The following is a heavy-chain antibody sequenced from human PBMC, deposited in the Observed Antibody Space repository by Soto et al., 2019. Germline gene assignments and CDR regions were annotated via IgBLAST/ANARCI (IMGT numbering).Heavy chain of an antibody. V-gene: IGHV1-58*02. CDR3: SADHPHMAMGWPV. D-gene: IGHD1-26*01. CDR1: GFDFGSFG. CDR2: IVVVSGST. J-gene: IGHJ6*02. Sequence: QMQLVQSAAEVREPGTSVRVSCRASGFDFGSFGIQFLRQTRGRGLEWIGWIVVVSGSTNYARQFQGRVAISRDMSSSTASLDLYDLKSDDTAVYFCSADHPHMAMGWPVWGQGTTVTVSS.